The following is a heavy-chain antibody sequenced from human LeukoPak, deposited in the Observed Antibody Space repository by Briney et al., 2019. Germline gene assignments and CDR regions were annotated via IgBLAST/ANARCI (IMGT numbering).Heavy chain of an antibody. Sequence: GGSLRLSCAASGFPFSSYAMSWVRQAPGKGLEWVSAISGSGDSTYYADSVKGRFTISRDNSKNTLYLQMNSLRAEDTAVYYCARKRGYSGYDSGEDYWGQGTLVTVSS. V-gene: IGHV3-23*01. CDR1: GFPFSSYA. D-gene: IGHD5-12*01. CDR2: ISGSGDST. J-gene: IGHJ4*02. CDR3: ARKRGYSGYDSGEDY.